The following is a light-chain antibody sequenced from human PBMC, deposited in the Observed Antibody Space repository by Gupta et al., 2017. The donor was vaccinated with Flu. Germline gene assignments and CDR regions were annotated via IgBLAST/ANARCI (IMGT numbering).Light chain of an antibody. J-gene: IGLJ2*01. CDR2: QDD. Sequence: YWYQQKSGQSPVLVVYQDDRQPSGIPERFSGSNSGNTATLTISGAQATAEAVYYCTAWDGDGVVVLGGGPRLTVL. V-gene: IGLV3-1*01. CDR3: TAWDGDGVVV.